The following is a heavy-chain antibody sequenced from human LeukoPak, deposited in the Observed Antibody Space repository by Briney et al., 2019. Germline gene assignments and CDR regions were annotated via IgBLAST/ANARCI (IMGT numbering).Heavy chain of an antibody. CDR3: AKGWYYYYYMDV. D-gene: IGHD6-13*01. J-gene: IGHJ6*03. V-gene: IGHV3-23*01. CDR2: ISNTGGST. CDR1: GFTFSNYA. Sequence: PGGSLRLPCAASGFTFSNYAMNWVRQAPGKGLEWVSGISNTGGSTYYADSVKGRFTISRDNSMNTLYLQMNSLRAEDTAVYYCAKGWYYYYYMDVWGKGTTVTVSS.